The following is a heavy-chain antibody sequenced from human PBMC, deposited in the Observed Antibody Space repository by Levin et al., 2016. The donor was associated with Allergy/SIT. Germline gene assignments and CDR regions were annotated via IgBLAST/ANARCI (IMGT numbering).Heavy chain of an antibody. Sequence: SETLSLTCTVSGGSISSGDYWWGWIRQPPGKGLEWFASIQYTGTTHYNPSLKSRVTISVDTSKNQFSLKVTSVTAADTAVYYCARQRGRDTWTFDYWGQGTLVTVSS. J-gene: IGHJ4*02. D-gene: IGHD2-21*02. V-gene: IGHV4-39*01. CDR3: ARQRGRDTWTFDY. CDR2: IQYTGTT. CDR1: GGSISSGDYW.